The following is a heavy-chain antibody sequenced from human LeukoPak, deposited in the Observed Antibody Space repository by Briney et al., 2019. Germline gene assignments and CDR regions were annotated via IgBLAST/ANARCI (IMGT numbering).Heavy chain of an antibody. D-gene: IGHD2-2*01. CDR2: IYFTGTT. V-gene: IGHV4-31*03. CDR3: ARGDDCSSTSCYWVAFDI. J-gene: IGHJ3*02. CDR1: GGSISRGGYY. Sequence: SETLSLTCTVSGGSISRGGYYWSWIRQCPGKGLEWIGYIYFTGTTHYNSSLKSRVTIPVDTSKNQFSLKLSSVTAADTAVYYCARGDDCSSTSCYWVAFDIWGQGTMVTVSS.